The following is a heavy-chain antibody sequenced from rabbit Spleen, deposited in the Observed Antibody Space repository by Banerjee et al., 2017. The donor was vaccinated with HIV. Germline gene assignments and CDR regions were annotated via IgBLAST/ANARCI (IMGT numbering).Heavy chain of an antibody. J-gene: IGHJ6*01. V-gene: IGHV1S45*01. CDR3: ARDSGTSFSSYGMDL. CDR1: GLDFSSSYW. CDR2: IDVGRTGRT. Sequence: QEQLEESGGGLVKPEGSQTLTCMSSGLDFSSSYWICWVRQSPGKGLEWITCIDVGRTGRTYYASWAKGRFTISKTSSTTVTLQVPSLTAADTATYFCARDSGTSFSSYGMDLWGQGTLVTVS. D-gene: IGHD8-1*01.